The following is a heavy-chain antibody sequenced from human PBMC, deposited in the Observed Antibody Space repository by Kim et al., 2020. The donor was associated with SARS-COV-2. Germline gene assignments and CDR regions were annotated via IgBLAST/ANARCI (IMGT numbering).Heavy chain of an antibody. CDR2: IFSSGTT. CDR3: AGDGALKNGHRWGASMDWFDP. J-gene: IGHJ5*02. D-gene: IGHD2-2*01. CDR1: GASIISGYY. Sequence: SETLSLTCSVSGASIISGYYWNWIRQSPGRGLEWIGSIFSSGTTNYNTSLKSRITISSDRTRNRFSLTLTSATAADTAIDYCAGDGALKNGHRWGASMDWFDPWGQGTLVIVSS. V-gene: IGHV4-61*01.